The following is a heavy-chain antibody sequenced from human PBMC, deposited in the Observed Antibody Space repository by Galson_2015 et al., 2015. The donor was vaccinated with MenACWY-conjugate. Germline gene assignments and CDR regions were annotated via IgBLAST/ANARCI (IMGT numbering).Heavy chain of an antibody. J-gene: IGHJ6*03. Sequence: SLRLSCAASGFTFSTYWMHWVRQAPGKGLVWVSRINSDGRSTSYADSVKGRFTISRDNAKNTLYLQMNSLRAEDTAVYYCARSYVPGSDRKNYYMDVWGRGTTVTVSS. CDR1: GFTFSTYW. CDR2: INSDGRST. D-gene: IGHD3-16*01. V-gene: IGHV3-74*01. CDR3: ARSYVPGSDRKNYYMDV.